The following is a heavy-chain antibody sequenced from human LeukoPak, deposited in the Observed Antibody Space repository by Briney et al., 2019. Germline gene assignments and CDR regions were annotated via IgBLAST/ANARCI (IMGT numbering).Heavy chain of an antibody. J-gene: IGHJ4*02. CDR1: GFTFRTCW. CDR2: INSDGNII. CDR3: VAGMGNY. D-gene: IGHD1-26*01. V-gene: IGHV3-74*01. Sequence: PGGSLRLSCAASGFTFRTCWMHWVRQVPGKGLVWVSRINSDGNIITYADSVKGRFTISRDNTRNMVYLQMNSLTAEDSAVYYCVAGMGNYWGQGTLVSV.